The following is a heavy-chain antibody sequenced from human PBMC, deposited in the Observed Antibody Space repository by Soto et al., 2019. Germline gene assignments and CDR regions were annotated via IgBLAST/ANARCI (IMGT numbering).Heavy chain of an antibody. CDR2: ISYDGSNK. V-gene: IGHV3-30*18. CDR3: AKAPPRGWGAFDI. J-gene: IGHJ3*02. D-gene: IGHD3-10*01. CDR1: GFTFSSYG. Sequence: GGSLRLSCAASGFTFSSYGMHWVRQAPGKGLEWVAVISYDGSNKYYADSVKGRFTISRDNSKNTLYLQMNSLRAEDTAVYYCAKAPPRGWGAFDIWGQGTMVTVSS.